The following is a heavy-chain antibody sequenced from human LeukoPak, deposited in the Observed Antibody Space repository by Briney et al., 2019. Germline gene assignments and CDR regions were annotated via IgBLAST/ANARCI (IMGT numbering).Heavy chain of an antibody. J-gene: IGHJ4*02. V-gene: IGHV4-39*01. CDR1: DDSISSTNYY. Sequence: SETLSLTCSVSDDSISSTNYYWGWIRQPPGKGLEWIVNIYYRPPASSNPSLNRRVTMSVDTSNKQFSLKLNSVTAADTAVYYCARPGSSGWYWGQGTLVTVSS. D-gene: IGHD6-19*01. CDR3: ARPGSSGWY. CDR2: IYYRPPA.